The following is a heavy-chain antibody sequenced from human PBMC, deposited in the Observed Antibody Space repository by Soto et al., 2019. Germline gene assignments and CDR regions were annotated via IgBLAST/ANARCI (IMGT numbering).Heavy chain of an antibody. J-gene: IGHJ4*02. Sequence: GGSLRLSCAASGFTFSSYWMSWVRQAPGKGLEWVANIKQDGSDKYYVDSVKARFTISRDNAKNSLYLQMNSLRAEDTAVYSCARVTPCSSTSCYYFDYWGQGTLVTVSS. CDR3: ARVTPCSSTSCYYFDY. V-gene: IGHV3-7*01. CDR2: IKQDGSDK. D-gene: IGHD2-2*01. CDR1: GFTFSSYW.